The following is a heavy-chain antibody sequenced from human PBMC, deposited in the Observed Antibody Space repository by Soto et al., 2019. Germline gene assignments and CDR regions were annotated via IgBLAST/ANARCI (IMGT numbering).Heavy chain of an antibody. CDR3: AREGGITIFGVVIIPDYYYYGMDV. CDR2: TYYRSKWYI. J-gene: IGHJ6*02. D-gene: IGHD3-3*01. V-gene: IGHV6-1*01. CDR1: GDSVSSNSAA. Sequence: SQTLSLTCAISGDSVSSNSAAWNWIRQSPSRGLEWLGRTYYRSKWYIDYAVSVKSRITINPDTSKNQFSLQLNSVTPEDTAVYYCAREGGITIFGVVIIPDYYYYGMDVWGQGTTVTVSS.